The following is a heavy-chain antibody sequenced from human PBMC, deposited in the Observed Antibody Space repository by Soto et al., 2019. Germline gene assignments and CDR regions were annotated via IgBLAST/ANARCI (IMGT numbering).Heavy chain of an antibody. V-gene: IGHV4-59*08. D-gene: IGHD3-16*02. CDR3: ARIRYDGIWGRYRYVVPGYFDY. CDR1: GGSISRYY. J-gene: IGHJ4*02. CDR2: IYFSGST. Sequence: QVQLQESGPGLVKPSETLSLTCTVSGGSISRYYWSWIRQPPGKGLEWIGYIYFSGSTNHNPSLKEPVTITVDTSQNQFPLKLGLVTAGDTAVYYCARIRYDGIWGRYRYVVPGYFDYWGQGTLVTVSS.